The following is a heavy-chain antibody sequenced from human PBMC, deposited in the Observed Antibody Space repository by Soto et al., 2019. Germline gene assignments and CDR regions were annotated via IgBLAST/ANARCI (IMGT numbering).Heavy chain of an antibody. CDR1: GFTFSSYG. J-gene: IGHJ4*02. CDR2: IWYDGSNK. Sequence: PGGSLRLSCAASGFTFSSYGMHWVRQAPGKGLEWVAVIWYDGSNKYYADSVKGRFTTSRDNSKNTLYLQMNSLRAEDTAVYYCARGSHTLIAAAGSSDYWGQGTLVTVSS. D-gene: IGHD6-13*01. V-gene: IGHV3-33*01. CDR3: ARGSHTLIAAAGSSDY.